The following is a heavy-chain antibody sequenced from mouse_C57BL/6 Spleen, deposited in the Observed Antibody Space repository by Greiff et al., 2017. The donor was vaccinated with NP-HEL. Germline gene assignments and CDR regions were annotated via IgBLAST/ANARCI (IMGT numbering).Heavy chain of an antibody. CDR3: ARGNYYGSSYGNIDV. J-gene: IGHJ1*03. Sequence: QVQLQQSGPELVKPGASVKISCKASGYAFSSSWMNWVKQRPGKGLEWIGRIYPGDGDTNYNGKFKGKATLTADKSSSTAYMQLSSLTSEDSAVYFCARGNYYGSSYGNIDVWGTGTTVTVSS. CDR1: GYAFSSSW. V-gene: IGHV1-82*01. CDR2: IYPGDGDT. D-gene: IGHD1-1*01.